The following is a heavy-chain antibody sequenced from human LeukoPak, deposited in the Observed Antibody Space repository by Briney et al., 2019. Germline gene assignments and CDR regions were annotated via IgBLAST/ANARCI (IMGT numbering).Heavy chain of an antibody. Sequence: ASVRVSFRASGYTFTVYYMHWVRQAPGQGREWMGWINPNSGGTNYAQKFRGRVTMTRDTSISTAYMELSRLRSDDTAVYYCARAGVGGAFDIWGQGTMVTVSS. V-gene: IGHV1-2*02. CDR1: GYTFTVYY. J-gene: IGHJ3*02. D-gene: IGHD2-2*01. CDR2: INPNSGGT. CDR3: ARAGVGGAFDI.